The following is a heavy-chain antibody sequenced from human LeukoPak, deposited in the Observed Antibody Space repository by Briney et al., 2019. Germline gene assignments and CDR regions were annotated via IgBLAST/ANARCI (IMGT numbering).Heavy chain of an antibody. CDR2: ISSSSSTI. J-gene: IGHJ3*02. CDR1: GFTFSSYS. V-gene: IGHV3-48*01. D-gene: IGHD6-19*01. CDR3: ARGMSSGRYAVDI. Sequence: GGSLRLSCAASGFTFSSYSMNWVRQAPGKGLEWVSYISSSSSTIYYADSVKGRFTISRDDAKNSLYLQMNSLRAEDTAVYYCARGMSSGRYAVDIWGQGTMVTVSS.